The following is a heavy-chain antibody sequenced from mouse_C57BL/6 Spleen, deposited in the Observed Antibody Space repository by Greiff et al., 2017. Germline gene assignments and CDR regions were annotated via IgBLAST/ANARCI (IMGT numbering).Heavy chain of an antibody. V-gene: IGHV3-3*01. CDR2: TFYSGIT. J-gene: IGHJ1*03. CDR3: ARGGSSHWYFDV. CDR1: GFSINSDCY. D-gene: IGHD1-1*01. Sequence: EVQLVESGPSLVRPSQTLSLTCTVTGFSINSDCYWIWIRQFPGNKLEYIGYTFYSGITYYNSSLESRTYITRDTSKNQFSLKLSSVTTEDTATYYCARGGSSHWYFDVWGTGTTVTVSS.